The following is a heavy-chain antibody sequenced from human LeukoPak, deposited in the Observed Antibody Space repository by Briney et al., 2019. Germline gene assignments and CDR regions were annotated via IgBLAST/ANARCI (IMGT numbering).Heavy chain of an antibody. D-gene: IGHD3-16*02. Sequence: SETLSLTCAVSGGSISSSNWWSWVRQPPGKGLEWIGEIYHSGSTNYNPSLKSRVTMSVDKSKNQFSLKLSSVTAADTAVYYCARSARYRQQGRRGFEDWGQGTLVTVSS. CDR2: IYHSGST. V-gene: IGHV4-4*02. J-gene: IGHJ4*02. CDR3: ARSARYRQQGRRGFED. CDR1: GGSISSSNW.